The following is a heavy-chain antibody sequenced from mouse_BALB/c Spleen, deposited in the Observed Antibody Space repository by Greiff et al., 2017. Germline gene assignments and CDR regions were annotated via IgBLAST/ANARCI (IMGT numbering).Heavy chain of an antibody. V-gene: IGHV5-6-3*01. Sequence: EVMLVESGGGLVQPGGSLKLSCAASGFTFSSYGMSWVRQTPDKRLELVATINSNGGSTYYPDSVKGRFTISRDNAKNTLYLQMSSLKSEDTAMYYCARDRTRGAMDYWGQGTSVTVSS. J-gene: IGHJ4*01. CDR3: ARDRTRGAMDY. CDR2: INSNGGST. CDR1: GFTFSSYG.